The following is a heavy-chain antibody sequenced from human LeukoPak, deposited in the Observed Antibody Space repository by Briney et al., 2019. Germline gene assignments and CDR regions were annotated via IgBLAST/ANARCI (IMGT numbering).Heavy chain of an antibody. Sequence: WASVKVSCKASGYTFSNYYMHWVRQAPGQGLEWMGLINPSAGNTNYAQRFQGRVTMTRNTSTSTVYMELSSLRSEDTAVYYCARIRDGYNDAYDIWGQGTMVTVPS. J-gene: IGHJ3*02. CDR1: GYTFSNYY. V-gene: IGHV1-46*01. CDR3: ARIRDGYNDAYDI. D-gene: IGHD5-24*01. CDR2: INPSAGNT.